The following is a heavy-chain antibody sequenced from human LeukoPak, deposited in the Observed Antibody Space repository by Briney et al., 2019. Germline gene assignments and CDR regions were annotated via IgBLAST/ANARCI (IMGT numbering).Heavy chain of an antibody. D-gene: IGHD4-17*01. V-gene: IGHV3-66*01. J-gene: IGHJ4*02. CDR1: GFTVSSNY. Sequence: PGGSLRLSCTASGFTVSSNYMSWVRQAPGKGLELVSVIYSGGSTYYADSVKGRFTISRDNSKNTLYLQMNSLRAEDTAVYYCARGGGDYVPYYYFDYWGQGTLVTVSS. CDR3: ARGGGDYVPYYYFDY. CDR2: IYSGGST.